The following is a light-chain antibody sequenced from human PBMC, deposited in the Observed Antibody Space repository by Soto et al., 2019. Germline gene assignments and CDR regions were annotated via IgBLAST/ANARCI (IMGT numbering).Light chain of an antibody. CDR1: QSVSSN. CDR3: HQYKNWPST. J-gene: IGKJ5*01. Sequence: EIVMTQSLATLSVSPGERATLSCRASQSVSSNLAWYQQKPGQTPRLLIYGASTRATGIPARFSGSGSGTEFTLTISSLQSEDFAVYYCHQYKNWPSTFGQGTRLEIK. CDR2: GAS. V-gene: IGKV3-15*01.